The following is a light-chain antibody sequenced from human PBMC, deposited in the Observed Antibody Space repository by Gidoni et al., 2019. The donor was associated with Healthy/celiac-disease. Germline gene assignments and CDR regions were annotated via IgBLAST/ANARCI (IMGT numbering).Light chain of an antibody. CDR1: KLGDKY. CDR3: QACDSSTVV. Sequence: SYELTQPPSVSVSPGQTASITCSGDKLGDKYACWYQQKPGQSPVLVIYQDSKRPSGIPDRFSGSNAGNTATLSISGTQAMDEADYYCQACDSSTVVFCGGTKLTVL. CDR2: QDS. J-gene: IGLJ2*01. V-gene: IGLV3-1*01.